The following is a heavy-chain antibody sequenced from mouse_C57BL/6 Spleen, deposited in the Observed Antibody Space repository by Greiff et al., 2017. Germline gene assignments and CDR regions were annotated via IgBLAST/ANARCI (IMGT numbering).Heavy chain of an antibody. V-gene: IGHV1-9*01. CDR2: IFPGSGGT. Sequence: VQLQQPGAELMKPGASVKLSCKASGYTFTGYWIEWVKQRPGHGLEWIGEIFPGSGGTNYNEKFKGKATLTADTSSNTAYMQRSSLTSEDSAVYYCARRGYGDGYAYFAYWGQGTLVTVSA. CDR1: GYTFTGYW. J-gene: IGHJ3*01. D-gene: IGHD2-13*01. CDR3: ARRGYGDGYAYFAY.